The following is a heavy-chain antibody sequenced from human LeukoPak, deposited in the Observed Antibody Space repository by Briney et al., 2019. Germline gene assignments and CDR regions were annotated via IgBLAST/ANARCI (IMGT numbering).Heavy chain of an antibody. J-gene: IGHJ6*02. CDR2: ISSSSSTI. V-gene: IGHV3-48*01. CDR1: GFTFSSYS. CDR3: AKDQGAAAGTQDDYYYYGMDV. D-gene: IGHD6-13*01. Sequence: GGSLRLSCAASGFTFSSYSMNWVRQAPGKGLEWVSYISSSSSTIYYADSVKGRFTISRDNAKNSLYLQMNSLRAEDTAVYYCAKDQGAAAGTQDDYYYYGMDVWGQGTTVTVSS.